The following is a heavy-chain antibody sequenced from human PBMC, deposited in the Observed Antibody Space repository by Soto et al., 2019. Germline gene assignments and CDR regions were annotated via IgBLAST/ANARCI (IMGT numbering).Heavy chain of an antibody. CDR1: GFTFSGYG. J-gene: IGHJ4*02. D-gene: IGHD3-16*01. CDR3: ARGLLGSYFDY. Sequence: GGSLRLSCEASGFTFSGYGMNWVRQAPGKGLEWVSHIRSSSGATHYTDSVKGRFTISRDNAQNSLYLQMNSLRDEDTAVYYCARGLLGSYFDYWGQGTLVTVSS. V-gene: IGHV3-48*02. CDR2: IRSSSGAT.